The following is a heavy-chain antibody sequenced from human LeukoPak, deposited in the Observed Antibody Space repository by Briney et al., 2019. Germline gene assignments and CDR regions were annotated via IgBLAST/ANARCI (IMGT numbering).Heavy chain of an antibody. CDR1: GGSFSGYY. CDR2: INHSGST. D-gene: IGHD1-7*01. CDR3: ARELKVGNTGYYFDH. J-gene: IGHJ4*02. Sequence: PSETLSLTCAVYGGSFSGYYWSWIRQPPGKGLEWIGEINHSGSTNYNPSLKSRVTISVDTSKNQFSLKLSSVTAADTAVYYCARELKVGNTGYYFDHWGQGTLVTVSS. V-gene: IGHV4-34*01.